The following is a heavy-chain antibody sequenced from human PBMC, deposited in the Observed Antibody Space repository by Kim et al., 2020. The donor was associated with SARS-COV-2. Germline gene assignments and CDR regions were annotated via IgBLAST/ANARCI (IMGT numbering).Heavy chain of an antibody. Sequence: VSVNSRITINPDTSKNQFSLQLNSVTPEETAVYYCARDATMVRGVHAFDIWGQGTMVTVSS. V-gene: IGHV6-1*01. CDR3: ARDATMVRGVHAFDI. J-gene: IGHJ3*02. D-gene: IGHD3-10*01.